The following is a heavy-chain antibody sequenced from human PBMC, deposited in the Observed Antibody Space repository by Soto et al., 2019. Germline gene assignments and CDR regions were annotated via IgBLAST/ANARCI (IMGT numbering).Heavy chain of an antibody. Sequence: ASVKVSCKASRYTFTSHYVHWVRQAPGQGLEGVGIINPSGGRASYAQRLQGRVAVTRDTSTRTVYMDLRSLSSEDTAVYFCARETDGSSGIPLDYWGQGTLVTLSS. V-gene: IGHV1-46*04. D-gene: IGHD3-22*01. CDR3: ARETDGSSGIPLDY. CDR2: INPSGGRA. J-gene: IGHJ4*02. CDR1: RYTFTSHY.